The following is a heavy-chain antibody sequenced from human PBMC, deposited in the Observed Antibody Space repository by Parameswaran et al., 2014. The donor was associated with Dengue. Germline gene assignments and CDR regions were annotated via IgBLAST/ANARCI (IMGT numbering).Heavy chain of an antibody. CDR2: IYYTGST. V-gene: IGHV4-39*01. J-gene: IGHJ4*02. CDR3: ARQLYYDILTGYFVSEFDY. D-gene: IGHD3-9*01. Sequence: PGKGLEWIGSIYYTGSTYYNPSLKSRVTISVDTSKNQFSLEMSSVTAADTAVYYCARQLYYDILTGYFVSEFDYWGQGTLVTVSS.